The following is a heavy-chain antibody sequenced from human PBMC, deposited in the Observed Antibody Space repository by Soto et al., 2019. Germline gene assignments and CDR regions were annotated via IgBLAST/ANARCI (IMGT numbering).Heavy chain of an antibody. Sequence: SETLSLTCTVSGGSISSSSYYWGWIRQPPGKGLEWIGSIYYSGSTYYNPSLKSRVTISVDTSKNQFSLKLSSVTAADTAVYYCARLGGNSGPASFEYWGQGTLVTVSS. D-gene: IGHD2-21*02. J-gene: IGHJ4*02. CDR1: GGSISSSSYY. V-gene: IGHV4-39*01. CDR3: ARLGGNSGPASFEY. CDR2: IYYSGST.